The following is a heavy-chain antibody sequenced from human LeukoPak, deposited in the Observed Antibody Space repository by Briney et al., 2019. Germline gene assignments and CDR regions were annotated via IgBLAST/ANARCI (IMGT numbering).Heavy chain of an antibody. J-gene: IGHJ6*03. CDR1: GGSFSSYY. V-gene: IGHV4-4*07. CDR3: ARLSGSGSYFETNYYYYYYMDV. Sequence: PSETLSLTCTASGGSFSSYYWSWIRQPAGKGLEWIGRIYPSGNTNYNPSLKSRVTMSVDTSKNQFSLKLTSVTAADTAVYYCARLSGSGSYFETNYYYYYYMDVWGKGTTVTISS. CDR2: IYPSGNT. D-gene: IGHD3-10*01.